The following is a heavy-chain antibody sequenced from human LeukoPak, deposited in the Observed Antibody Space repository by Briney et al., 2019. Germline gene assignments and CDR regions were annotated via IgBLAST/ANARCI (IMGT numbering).Heavy chain of an antibody. CDR3: ARALGGSYYGAGSSLGD. V-gene: IGHV3-69-1*01. D-gene: IGHD3-10*01. CDR1: QFTFSAYT. J-gene: IGHJ4*02. CDR2: ISSRGST. Sequence: GGSLRLSCATSQFTFSAYTMNWVRQAPGKGLEWVSSISSRGSTYYADSVKGRFTISRDNTQKSLYLQMSSLRAEDTAVYYCARALGGSYYGAGSSLGDWGQGTLVTVSS.